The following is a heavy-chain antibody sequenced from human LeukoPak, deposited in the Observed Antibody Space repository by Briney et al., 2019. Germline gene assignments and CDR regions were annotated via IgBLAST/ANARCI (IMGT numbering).Heavy chain of an antibody. V-gene: IGHV4-59*08. D-gene: IGHD3-22*01. Sequence: SATLSLTCTVSGGSISSYYWSWLRQPPGKGLKWIGNIYYSGSTNYNPSLKSRVTISVDTSKNQFSLKLSSVTAADTAVYYCARSYYDSSGYYPQNYYYMDVWGKGTTVTVSS. CDR1: GGSISSYY. CDR3: ARSYYDSSGYYPQNYYYMDV. J-gene: IGHJ6*03. CDR2: IYYSGST.